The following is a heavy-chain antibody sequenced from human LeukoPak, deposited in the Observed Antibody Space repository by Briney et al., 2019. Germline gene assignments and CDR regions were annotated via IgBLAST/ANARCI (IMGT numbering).Heavy chain of an antibody. CDR3: AAHDYGDYPYYFDY. J-gene: IGHJ4*02. Sequence: GASVKVSCKASGHTLTSYGISWVRQAPGQGLEWMGWISAYNGNTNYAQKLQGRVTMTTDTSTSTAYMELRSLRSDDTAVYYCAAHDYGDYPYYFDYWGQGTLVTVSS. CDR2: ISAYNGNT. D-gene: IGHD4-17*01. V-gene: IGHV1-18*01. CDR1: GHTLTSYG.